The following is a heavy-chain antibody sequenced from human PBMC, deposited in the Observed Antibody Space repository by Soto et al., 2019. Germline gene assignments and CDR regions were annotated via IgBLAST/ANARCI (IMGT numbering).Heavy chain of an antibody. Sequence: QLQLQESGPGLVKPSETLSLTCSVSGGPISSSSYYWGWIRQPPGKGLEWIGSIFYSGRTDYNPSLKSRVTISVDRSNNQFSLKLNSVTAADTAVYYCARRRCSTTSCYPYYYYGLDVWGQGTTVTVSS. J-gene: IGHJ6*02. V-gene: IGHV4-39*01. CDR3: ARRRCSTTSCYPYYYYGLDV. CDR2: IFYSGRT. CDR1: GGPISSSSYY. D-gene: IGHD2-2*01.